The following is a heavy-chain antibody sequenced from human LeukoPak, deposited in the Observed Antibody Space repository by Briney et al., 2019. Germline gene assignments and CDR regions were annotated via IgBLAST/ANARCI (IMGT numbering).Heavy chain of an antibody. CDR2: IYYSGST. D-gene: IGHD6-13*01. J-gene: IGHJ5*02. V-gene: IGHV4-39*01. CDR1: GGSFSSGSFY. Sequence: SETLSLTCTVSGGSFSSGSFYWGCHRQPPGLGLELIGSIYYSGSTYYNPSLKSRVTISVDTSKNQFSLELSSVTVADTAVYYFARHLGSSSWSDPWGQGTLVTVSS. CDR3: ARHLGSSSWSDP.